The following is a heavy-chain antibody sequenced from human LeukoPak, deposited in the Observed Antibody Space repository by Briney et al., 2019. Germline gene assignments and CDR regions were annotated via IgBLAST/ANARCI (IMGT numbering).Heavy chain of an antibody. J-gene: IGHJ4*02. CDR1: GFTFDDYA. D-gene: IGHD3-3*01. CDR2: ISWNSGSI. CDR3: AKDIWRYYDFWSGYPIFDY. Sequence: SGGSLRLSCAASGFTFDDYAMHWVRQAPGKGLEWVSGISWNSGSIGYADSVKGRFTISRDNAKNSLYLQMNSLRAEDTALYYCAKDIWRYYDFWSGYPIFDYWGQGTLVTVSS. V-gene: IGHV3-9*01.